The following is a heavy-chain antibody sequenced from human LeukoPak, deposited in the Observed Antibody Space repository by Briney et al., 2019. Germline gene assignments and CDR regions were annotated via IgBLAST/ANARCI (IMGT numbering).Heavy chain of an antibody. J-gene: IGHJ5*02. D-gene: IGHD3-22*01. V-gene: IGHV4-59*01. CDR3: ARDRYYDSSGYLSRFDP. Sequence: SETLSLTCTVSGASINNNFWTWIRQPPGKGLEWIGYIYYSGSTNYNPSLKSRVTISVDTSKNQFSLKLSSVTAADTAVYYCARDRYYDSSGYLSRFDPWGQGTLVTVSS. CDR1: GASINNNF. CDR2: IYYSGST.